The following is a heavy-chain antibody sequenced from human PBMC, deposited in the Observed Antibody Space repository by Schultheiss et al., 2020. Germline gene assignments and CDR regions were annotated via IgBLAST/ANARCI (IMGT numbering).Heavy chain of an antibody. CDR2: IYTSGST. CDR3: ACGGGSGWSPFNY. CDR1: GGSFSGYY. V-gene: IGHV4-59*10. J-gene: IGHJ4*02. D-gene: IGHD6-19*01. Sequence: SQTLSLTCAVYGGSFSGYYWSWIRQPAGKGLEWIGRIYTSGSTNYNPSLKSRVTMSVDTSKNQFSLKVSSATAADTAVYYCACGGGSGWSPFNYWGQGTLVTVSS.